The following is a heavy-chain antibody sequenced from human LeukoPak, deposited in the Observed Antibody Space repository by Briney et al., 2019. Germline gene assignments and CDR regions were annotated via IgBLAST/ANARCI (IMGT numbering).Heavy chain of an antibody. V-gene: IGHV1-69*06. Sequence: GASVKVSCKASGGTFSSYAISWVRQAPGQGLXXXXXXIPIFGTANYAQKFQGRATITADKSTSTAYMELSSLRSEDTAVYYCASFTMVRGVKGYFDYWGQGTLVTVSS. D-gene: IGHD3-10*01. CDR3: ASFTMVRGVKGYFDY. CDR2: XIPIFGTA. CDR1: GGTFSSYA. J-gene: IGHJ4*02.